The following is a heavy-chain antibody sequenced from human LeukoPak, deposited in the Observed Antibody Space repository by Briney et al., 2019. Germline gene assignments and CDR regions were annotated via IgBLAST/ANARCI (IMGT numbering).Heavy chain of an antibody. V-gene: IGHV4-34*01. CDR1: GGSFSGYY. J-gene: IGHJ5*02. Sequence: PSETLSLTCAVSGGSFSGYYWTWIRQPPVKGLEWIGEINHSGSANYNPSLMSRVTISLDTSKNHFSLNLSSVTAADTAVYYCARAGSYSSGWYSLNWFDPWGQGTLVTVSS. CDR2: INHSGSA. D-gene: IGHD6-19*01. CDR3: ARAGSYSSGWYSLNWFDP.